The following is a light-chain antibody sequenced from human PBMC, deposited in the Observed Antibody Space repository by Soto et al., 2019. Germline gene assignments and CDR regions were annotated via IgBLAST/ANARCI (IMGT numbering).Light chain of an antibody. CDR1: SSDVGSYNL. J-gene: IGLJ1*01. V-gene: IGLV2-23*02. Sequence: QSALTQPASVSGSPGQSITISCTGTSSDVGSYNLVSWYQQHPGKAPKLMIFEVSKRPSGVSNRFSGSKSGNTASLTISGLQAEDEADYYCCSNAGSSTYVFGTGNKLTVL. CDR2: EVS. CDR3: CSNAGSSTYV.